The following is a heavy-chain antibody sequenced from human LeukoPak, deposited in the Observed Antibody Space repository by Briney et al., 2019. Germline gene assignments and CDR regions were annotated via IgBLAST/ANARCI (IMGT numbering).Heavy chain of an antibody. J-gene: IGHJ4*02. CDR2: INPGNSDT. D-gene: IGHD6-6*01. Sequence: GESLKISCKGSGYSFSNYWIGWVRQMPGKGLEWMAIINPGNSDTKYNPASQGQVTIPADNSISTAYLQWSSLKASDSAMYYCARRSSSEFWGQGTLVTVSS. V-gene: IGHV5-51*01. CDR3: ARRSSSEF. CDR1: GYSFSNYW.